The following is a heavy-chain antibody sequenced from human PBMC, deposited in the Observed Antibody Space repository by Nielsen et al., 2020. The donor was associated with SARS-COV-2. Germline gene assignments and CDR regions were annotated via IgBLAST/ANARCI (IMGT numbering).Heavy chain of an antibody. Sequence: GGSLRLSCAASGFTFDDYAMHWVRQAPGKGLEWVSGISWNSGSIGYADSVKGRFTISRDNAKNSLYLQMNSLRAEDTALYYCAKMGITYYYDSSGGGYFDLWGRGTLVTVSS. CDR3: AKMGITYYYDSSGGGYFDL. D-gene: IGHD3-22*01. CDR2: ISWNSGSI. V-gene: IGHV3-9*01. CDR1: GFTFDDYA. J-gene: IGHJ2*01.